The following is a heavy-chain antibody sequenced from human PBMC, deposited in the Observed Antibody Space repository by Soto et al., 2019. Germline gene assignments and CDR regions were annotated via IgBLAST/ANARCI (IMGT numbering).Heavy chain of an antibody. D-gene: IGHD3-16*01. Sequence: QVQLVESGGGVVQPGRSLRLSCAASGFTFSSYGMHWVRQAPGKGLEWVAVIWYDGSNKYYADSVKGRFTISRDNSKNTLYLQMNSLRAEDTAVYYCARDPLHWVSEPDYWGQGTLVTVSS. J-gene: IGHJ4*02. CDR1: GFTFSSYG. CDR3: ARDPLHWVSEPDY. V-gene: IGHV3-33*01. CDR2: IWYDGSNK.